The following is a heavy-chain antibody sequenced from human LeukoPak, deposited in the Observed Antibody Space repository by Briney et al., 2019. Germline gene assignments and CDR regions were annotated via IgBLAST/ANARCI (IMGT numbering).Heavy chain of an antibody. V-gene: IGHV4-39*07. CDR2: IYYSGST. D-gene: IGHD3-22*01. CDR1: GGSISSSSYY. J-gene: IGHJ4*02. CDR3: ARGMYDSSGYVFDS. Sequence: SETLSLTCTVSGGSISSSSYYWGWIRQPPGKGLEWIGSIYYSGSTYYNPSLKSRVTISVDTSKNQFSLKLSSVTAVDTAVYYCARGMYDSSGYVFDSWGQGTLVTVSS.